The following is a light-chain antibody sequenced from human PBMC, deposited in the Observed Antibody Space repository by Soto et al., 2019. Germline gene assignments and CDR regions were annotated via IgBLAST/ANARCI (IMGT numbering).Light chain of an antibody. CDR3: SSYAGNNLMV. CDR2: EVN. V-gene: IGLV2-8*01. J-gene: IGLJ2*01. Sequence: QSALTQPPSASGSPGQSVTISCTGTSSDVGGYNYVSWYQQQPGKAPRLMIYEVNKRPSGVPYRFSGSKSGNTASLTVYGLQADDEAVYYCSSYAGNNLMVFGGGTKLTVL. CDR1: SSDVGGYNY.